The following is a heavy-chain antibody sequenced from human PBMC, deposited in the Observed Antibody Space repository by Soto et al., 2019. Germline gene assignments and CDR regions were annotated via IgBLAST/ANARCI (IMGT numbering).Heavy chain of an antibody. D-gene: IGHD2-15*01. Sequence: GESLKISCKGSGDTFTSHWIVGVRQMPGKGLEWMGIIYPGDSRTIYSPSFQGQVTISVDKSISTAYLQWSSLKASDTAIYYCARRYCSGGICYFFDYWGQGTPVTVSS. CDR3: ARRYCSGGICYFFDY. J-gene: IGHJ4*02. CDR1: GDTFTSHW. V-gene: IGHV5-51*01. CDR2: IYPGDSRT.